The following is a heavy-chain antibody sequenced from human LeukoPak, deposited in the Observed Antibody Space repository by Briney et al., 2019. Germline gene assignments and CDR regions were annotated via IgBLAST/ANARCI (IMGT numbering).Heavy chain of an antibody. D-gene: IGHD6-13*01. CDR2: INWNGGST. Sequence: RSGGSLRLSCAASGFTFDDYGMSWVRQAPGKGLEWVSGINWNGGSTGYADSVKGRFTISRDNAKNSLYLQMNSLRAEDTALYYCARSWAAAGLYYFDYWGQGTLVTVSS. CDR3: ARSWAAAGLYYFDY. CDR1: GFTFDDYG. V-gene: IGHV3-20*04. J-gene: IGHJ4*02.